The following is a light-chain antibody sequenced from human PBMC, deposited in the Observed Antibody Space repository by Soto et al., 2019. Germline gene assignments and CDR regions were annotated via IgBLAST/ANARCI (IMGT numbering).Light chain of an antibody. CDR2: EVT. Sequence: QSALTQPASVSGSPGQSITISCTGTSSDVGGYNFVSWYQQYPGKAPKILIYEVTHRPSGVPDRFSGSKSGNTASLTISGLQADDEADYYCSSYAISSSSVFGPGTKLTVL. V-gene: IGLV2-14*01. J-gene: IGLJ1*01. CDR1: SSDVGGYNF. CDR3: SSYAISSSSV.